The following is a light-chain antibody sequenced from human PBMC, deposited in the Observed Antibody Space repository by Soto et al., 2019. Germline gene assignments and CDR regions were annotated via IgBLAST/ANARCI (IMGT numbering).Light chain of an antibody. CDR2: GGS. CDR3: QQYGAPPLT. CDR1: QNIYINS. Sequence: PGERATLSCRASQNIYINSLAWYQQRPGQAPRLLIYGGSTRATAVPDRFSGSGSGTDFALTISRLEPEDFVVYYCQQYGAPPLTFGPGTKVD. J-gene: IGKJ3*01. V-gene: IGKV3-20*01.